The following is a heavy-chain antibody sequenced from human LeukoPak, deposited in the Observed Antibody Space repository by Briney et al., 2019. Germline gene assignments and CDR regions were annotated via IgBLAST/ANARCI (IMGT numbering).Heavy chain of an antibody. J-gene: IGHJ3*02. Sequence: ASVKVSCKASGYTFTSYYMHWVRQAPGQGLEWMGLINPTGGSTGYAQKFQGRVTMTRDTSISTAYMELSRLRSDDTAVYYCARVMTPRGYCSSTSCYGDAFDIRGQGTMVTVSS. V-gene: IGHV1-2*06. D-gene: IGHD2-2*01. CDR2: INPTGGST. CDR3: ARVMTPRGYCSSTSCYGDAFDI. CDR1: GYTFTSYY.